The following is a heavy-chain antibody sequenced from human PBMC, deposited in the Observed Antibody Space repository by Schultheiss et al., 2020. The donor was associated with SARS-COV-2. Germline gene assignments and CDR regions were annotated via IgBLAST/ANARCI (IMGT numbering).Heavy chain of an antibody. V-gene: IGHV3-48*01. CDR1: GFTFSSYA. Sequence: GGSLRLSCAASGFTFSSYAMSWVRQAPGKGLEWVSYISSSGSTIYYSDSVKGRFTISRDNSKNTLYLQMNSLRAEDTAVYYCARVGYQLLSWFDPWGQGTLVTVSS. CDR3: ARVGYQLLSWFDP. D-gene: IGHD2-2*01. CDR2: ISSSGSTI. J-gene: IGHJ5*02.